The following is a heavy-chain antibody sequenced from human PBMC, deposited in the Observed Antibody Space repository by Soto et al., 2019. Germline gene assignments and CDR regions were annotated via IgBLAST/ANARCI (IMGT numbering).Heavy chain of an antibody. J-gene: IGHJ4*02. CDR1: GFTFSSYA. V-gene: IGHV3-23*01. CDR3: AKSLNVLRFLEWLLGDFDY. Sequence: LRLSCAASGFTFSSYAMSWVRQAPGKGLEWVSAISGSGGSTYYADSVKGRFTISRDNSKNTLYLQMNSLRAEDTAVYYCAKSLNVLRFLEWLLGDFDYWGQGTLVTVSS. CDR2: ISGSGGST. D-gene: IGHD3-3*01.